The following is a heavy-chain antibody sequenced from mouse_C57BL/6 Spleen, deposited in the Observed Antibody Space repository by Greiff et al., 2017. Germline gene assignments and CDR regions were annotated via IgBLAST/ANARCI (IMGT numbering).Heavy chain of an antibody. Sequence: QVTLKVSGPGILQPSQTLSLTCSFSGFSLSTSTMGIGWIRQPSGKGLEWLEHICWNDDKYSNTFLKSLLTISKDTTNNQVFLKITSVDTAATATDYCAQIADYDGFAYWGQGTLVTVAA. J-gene: IGHJ3*01. D-gene: IGHD2-4*01. CDR2: ICWNDDK. CDR3: AQIADYDGFAY. CDR1: GFSLSTSTMG. V-gene: IGHV8-5*01.